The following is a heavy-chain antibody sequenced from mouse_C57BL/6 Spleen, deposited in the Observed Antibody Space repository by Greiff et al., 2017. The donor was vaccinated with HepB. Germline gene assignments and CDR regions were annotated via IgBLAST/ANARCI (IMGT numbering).Heavy chain of an antibody. CDR2: ISDGGSYT. CDR1: GLTFSSYA. CDR3: ARDTDGNWYFDV. D-gene: IGHD2-1*01. Sequence: EVQLMESGGGLVKPGGSLKLSCAASGLTFSSYAMSWVRQTPEQRLEWVATISDGGSYTYYPDNVKGRFTISRDNAKNNLYLQMSHLKSEDTAMYYCARDTDGNWYFDVWGTGTTVTVSS. J-gene: IGHJ1*03. V-gene: IGHV5-4*01.